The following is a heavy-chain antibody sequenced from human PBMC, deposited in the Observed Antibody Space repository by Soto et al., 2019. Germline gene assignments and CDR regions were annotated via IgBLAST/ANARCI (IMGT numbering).Heavy chain of an antibody. CDR2: ISWNSGSI. CDR3: PKDRVAVAGKACDAFDS. J-gene: IGHJ3*02. CDR1: GFTFDDYA. Sequence: EVQLVESGGGLVQPGRSLRLSCAASGFTFDDYAMHWVRQAPGKGLEWVSGISWNSGSIGYPDSVKGRFTISRDNAKNPLYLVINSLRAENTALYYCPKDRVAVAGKACDAFDSWGPGTMVIVSS. V-gene: IGHV3-9*01. D-gene: IGHD6-19*01.